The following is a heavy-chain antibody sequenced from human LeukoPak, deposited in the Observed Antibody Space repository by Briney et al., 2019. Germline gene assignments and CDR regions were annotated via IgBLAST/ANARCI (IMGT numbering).Heavy chain of an antibody. D-gene: IGHD5-18*01. CDR2: ISDDGSNK. CDR3: AKDIGTAMVHHFDY. V-gene: IGHV3-30*18. CDR1: GFTFSSDG. J-gene: IGHJ4*02. Sequence: GGSLRLSCAASGFTFSSDGMHWVRQAPGKGLEWVAVISDDGSNKYYADSVKGRFTISRDNSKNTLYLQMNSLRAEDTAVYYCAKDIGTAMVHHFDYWGQGTLVTVSS.